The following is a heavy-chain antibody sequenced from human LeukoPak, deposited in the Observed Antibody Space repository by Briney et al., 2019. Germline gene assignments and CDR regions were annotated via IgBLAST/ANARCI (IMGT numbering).Heavy chain of an antibody. J-gene: IGHJ3*02. CDR2: IWDDASNK. V-gene: IGHV3-33*01. Sequence: PGRSLRLSCAASGFTFSSYGMHWVRQAPGKGLEWVAVIWDDASNKYYADSVKGRFTISRDNSKNTLYRQMNSLRSEDTAVYYCARAEVPAAIKSGAFDIWGQGTVVTVSS. CDR1: GFTFSSYG. CDR3: ARAEVPAAIKSGAFDI. D-gene: IGHD2-2*01.